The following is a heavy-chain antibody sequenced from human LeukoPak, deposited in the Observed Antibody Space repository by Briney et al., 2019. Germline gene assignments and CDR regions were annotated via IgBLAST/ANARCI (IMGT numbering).Heavy chain of an antibody. Sequence: SVKVSCKASGGTFRSYAISWVGQAPGQGLEWMGRIIPILGIANYAQKFQGRVTITADKSTSTAYMELSSLRSEDTAVYYCARAHTVTSPLDYWGQGSLVTVSS. J-gene: IGHJ4*02. CDR2: IIPILGIA. CDR3: ARAHTVTSPLDY. V-gene: IGHV1-69*04. D-gene: IGHD4-17*01. CDR1: GGTFRSYA.